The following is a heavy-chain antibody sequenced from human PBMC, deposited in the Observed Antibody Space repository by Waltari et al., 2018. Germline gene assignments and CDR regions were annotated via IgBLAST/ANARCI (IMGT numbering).Heavy chain of an antibody. CDR3: ARDWRRSLEFFDWLLFALDL. CDR2: FSYDGRTS. Sequence: EVQLLESGGGLVQPGGSLRLSCAASGCTFSNQAMRWVRKAPGKGLEWVSVFSYDGRTSVSADSVRDRFTISRDKSRNTLYLEINSLRAEDTAVYYCARDWRRSLEFFDWLLFALDLWGQGTLVAVSS. CDR1: GCTFSNQA. J-gene: IGHJ4*02. V-gene: IGHV3-23*01. D-gene: IGHD3-3*02.